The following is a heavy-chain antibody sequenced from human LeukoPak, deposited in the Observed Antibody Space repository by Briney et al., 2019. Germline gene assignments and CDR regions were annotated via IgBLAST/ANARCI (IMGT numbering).Heavy chain of an antibody. CDR3: AKGSSGWSYYYYGMDV. CDR2: ISGSGGST. V-gene: IGHV3-23*01. CDR1: GFTFSSYA. J-gene: IGHJ6*02. Sequence: GGSLRLSCAASGFTFSSYAMSWVRQAPGKGLEWVSAISGSGGSTYYADSVEGRFTISRDNSKNTLYLQMNSLRAEDTAVYYCAKGSSGWSYYYYGMDVWGQGTTVTVSS. D-gene: IGHD6-19*01.